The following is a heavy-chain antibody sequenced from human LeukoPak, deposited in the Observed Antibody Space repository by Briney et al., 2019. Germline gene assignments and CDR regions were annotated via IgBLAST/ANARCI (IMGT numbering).Heavy chain of an antibody. CDR2: IYASGST. Sequence: PSETLSLTCTASGGSISSGGYYWTWIRQPAGKGLEWIGRIYASGSTNYNPSLKSRLTISVDTSKNQFSLNLSSVTAADTAVYYCARSYSSSSVVSYYYYYMDVWGKGTTVTVSS. D-gene: IGHD6-13*01. V-gene: IGHV4-61*02. J-gene: IGHJ6*03. CDR1: GGSISSGGYY. CDR3: ARSYSSSSVVSYYYYYMDV.